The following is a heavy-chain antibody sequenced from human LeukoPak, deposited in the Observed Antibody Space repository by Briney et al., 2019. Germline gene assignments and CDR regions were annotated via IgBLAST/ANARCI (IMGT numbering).Heavy chain of an antibody. D-gene: IGHD3-9*01. V-gene: IGHV3-74*01. Sequence: GGSLRLSCAASGFTFSSYWMHWVRHAPGKGLVWVSRINSDGSSTIYADSVKGRFTISRDNAKNTLYLQMSSLRAEDTAVYYCASGTILTGYYAIWPFDYWGQGTLVTVSS. J-gene: IGHJ4*02. CDR3: ASGTILTGYYAIWPFDY. CDR2: INSDGSST. CDR1: GFTFSSYW.